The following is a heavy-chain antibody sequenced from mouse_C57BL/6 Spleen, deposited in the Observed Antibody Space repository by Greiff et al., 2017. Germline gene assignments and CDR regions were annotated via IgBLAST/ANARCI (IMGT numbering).Heavy chain of an antibody. J-gene: IGHJ4*01. D-gene: IGHD2-4*01. Sequence: QVQLQQSGAELVKPGASVKISCKASGYAFSSYWMNWVKQRPGKGLEWIGQIYPGDGDTNYNGKFKGKATLTADKSSSTAYMQLSSLTSEDSAVYFCARSGGLRRAMDYWGQGTSVTVSS. CDR3: ARSGGLRRAMDY. CDR2: IYPGDGDT. CDR1: GYAFSSYW. V-gene: IGHV1-80*01.